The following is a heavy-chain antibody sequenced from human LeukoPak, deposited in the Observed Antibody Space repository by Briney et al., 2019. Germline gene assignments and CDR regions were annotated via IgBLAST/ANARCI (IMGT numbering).Heavy chain of an antibody. CDR3: ARDATWNDVRPFDY. CDR2: ISSSGSTI. Sequence: PGGSLRLSCAASGFTFSSYEMNWVRQAPGKGLEWVSYISSSGSTIYYAGSVKGRFTISRDNAKNSLYLQRNSLRADDTAVYYCARDATWNDVRPFDYWGQGTRVTVST. J-gene: IGHJ4*02. V-gene: IGHV3-48*03. CDR1: GFTFSSYE. D-gene: IGHD1-1*01.